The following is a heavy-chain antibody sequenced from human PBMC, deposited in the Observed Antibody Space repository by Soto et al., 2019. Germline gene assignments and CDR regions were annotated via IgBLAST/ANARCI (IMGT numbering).Heavy chain of an antibody. CDR3: AKADSNYAGRFSYYYMDV. CDR1: GYTFRSYG. J-gene: IGHJ6*03. D-gene: IGHD4-4*01. V-gene: IGHV1-18*01. Sequence: QVQLVQSGTEVKKPGASVKVSCKASGYTFRSYGISWVRQAPGQGPEWMGWISGYNGNTHYPQKFQGKVTMTPDTSTSTAYMELRSLRSDDTAVYYCAKADSNYAGRFSYYYMDVWGNGTLVTVSS. CDR2: ISGYNGNT.